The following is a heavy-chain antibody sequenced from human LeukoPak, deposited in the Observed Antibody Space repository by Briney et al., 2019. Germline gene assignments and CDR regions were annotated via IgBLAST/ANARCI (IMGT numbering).Heavy chain of an antibody. CDR2: IWYDGSNK. J-gene: IGHJ3*02. D-gene: IGHD1-7*01. CDR1: GFTFSSYA. CDR3: ARGNFDAFDI. Sequence: GGSLRLSCAASGFTFSSYAMSWVRQAPGKGLEWVAVIWYDGSNKYYADSVKGRFTISRDNSKNTLYLQMNSLRAEDTAVYYCARGNFDAFDIWGQGTMVTVSS. V-gene: IGHV3-33*08.